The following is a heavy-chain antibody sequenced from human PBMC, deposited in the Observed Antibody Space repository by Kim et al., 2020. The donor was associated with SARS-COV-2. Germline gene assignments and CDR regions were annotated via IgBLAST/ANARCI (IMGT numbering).Heavy chain of an antibody. V-gene: IGHV4-34*01. D-gene: IGHD2-15*01. J-gene: IGHJ5*02. CDR2: GST. CDR3: ARHKDSLDP. Sequence: GSTNYNPSLKSRVTISVDTSKNQFSLKLSSVTAADTAVYYCARHKDSLDPWGQGTLVTVSS.